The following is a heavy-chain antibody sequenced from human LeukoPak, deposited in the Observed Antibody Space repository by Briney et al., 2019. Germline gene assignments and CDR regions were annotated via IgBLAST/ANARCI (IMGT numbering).Heavy chain of an antibody. CDR2: ISGSGGST. D-gene: IGHD6-13*01. CDR3: TKGVAAAGTNYFDY. CDR1: GFTFSSYA. V-gene: IGHV3-23*01. Sequence: GGSLRLSCAASGFTFSSYAMSWVRQAPGKGLEWVSAISGSGGSTYYADSVKGRFTISRDNSKNTLYLQMNSLRAEDTAVYYCTKGVAAAGTNYFDYWGQGTLVTVSS. J-gene: IGHJ4*02.